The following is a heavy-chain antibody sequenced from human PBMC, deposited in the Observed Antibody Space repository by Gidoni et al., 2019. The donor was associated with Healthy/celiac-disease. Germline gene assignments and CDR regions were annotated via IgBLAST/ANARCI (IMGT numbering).Heavy chain of an antibody. V-gene: IGHV3-53*01. J-gene: IGHJ6*02. CDR3: ARDQNYGDYVLSGMDV. Sequence: EVPLVESGGGLIQPGGSLRLSCAASGFPVSSNYMSWVRQAPGKGLEWVSVMYSGGRTYDADYVKGIFNISRDNSKNTLYLQMNSLRAEDTAVYYCARDQNYGDYVLSGMDVWGQGTTVTVSS. D-gene: IGHD4-17*01. CDR2: MYSGGRT. CDR1: GFPVSSNY.